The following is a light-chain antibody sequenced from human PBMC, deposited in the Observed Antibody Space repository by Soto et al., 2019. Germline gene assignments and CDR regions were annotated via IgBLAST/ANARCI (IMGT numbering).Light chain of an antibody. V-gene: IGKV3-15*01. J-gene: IGKJ4*01. CDR3: QQYYDWPLS. CDR2: AAI. CDR1: QSVNGD. Sequence: ERVMTQSPATLAVSPGERATLSCRASQSVNGDLAWYQQRPGQAPRLLIFAAITRASDVPARFSGSGSGTDFTLTISSLQPDDVAVYYCQQYYDWPLSFGGGTKVELK.